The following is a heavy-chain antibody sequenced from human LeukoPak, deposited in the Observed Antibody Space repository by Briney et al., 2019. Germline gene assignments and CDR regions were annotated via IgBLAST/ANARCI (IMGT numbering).Heavy chain of an antibody. CDR3: ARVLNYGDYMDY. Sequence: GGSLRLSCAASRFTFSRYWMTWVRQAPGKGLEWVANIKQDGSEKYYVDSVKGRFTISRDNSKNTLYLQMNSLRAEDTAVYYCARVLNYGDYMDYWGQGTLVTVSS. V-gene: IGHV3-7*01. D-gene: IGHD4-17*01. CDR1: RFTFSRYW. J-gene: IGHJ4*02. CDR2: IKQDGSEK.